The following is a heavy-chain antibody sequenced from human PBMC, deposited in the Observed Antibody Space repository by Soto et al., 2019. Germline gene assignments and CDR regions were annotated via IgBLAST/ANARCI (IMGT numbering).Heavy chain of an antibody. Sequence: EVQLLESGGGLVQPGGSLRLSCAASGFTFRSYAMSWVRQAPGKGLEWVSAISGSGGSTHYADSVKGRSTISRDNSKNTLYLQMNSLRAEDTAVHYCAKDAVRYCISTSCYSFDYWGQGTLVTVSS. V-gene: IGHV3-23*01. J-gene: IGHJ4*02. CDR1: GFTFRSYA. CDR2: ISGSGGST. CDR3: AKDAVRYCISTSCYSFDY. D-gene: IGHD2-2*02.